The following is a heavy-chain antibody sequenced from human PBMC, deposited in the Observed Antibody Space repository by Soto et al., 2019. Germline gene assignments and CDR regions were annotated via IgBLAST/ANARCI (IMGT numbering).Heavy chain of an antibody. J-gene: IGHJ3*02. CDR1: GGSISSYY. CDR2: IYYSGST. V-gene: IGHV4-59*01. CDR3: ARWPDYGDYYQAFDI. D-gene: IGHD4-17*01. Sequence: SETLSLTCTVSGGSISSYYWSWIRQPPGKGLEWIGYIYYSGSTNYNPSLKSRVTISVDTSKNQFSLKLSSVTAADTAVYYCARWPDYGDYYQAFDIWGQGTMVTVSS.